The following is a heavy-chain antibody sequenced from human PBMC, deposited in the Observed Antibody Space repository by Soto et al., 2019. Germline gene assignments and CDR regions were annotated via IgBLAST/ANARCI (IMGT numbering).Heavy chain of an antibody. V-gene: IGHV3-49*04. J-gene: IGHJ5*02. CDR1: GFTFRDHG. CDR2: IRISRYGATT. Sequence: GGSLRLSCATSGFTFRDHGISWVRQAPGKGLDWVGFIRISRYGATTEYAASVKGRLFISRDDSKSIASHQMHNLETEDTAVYYCTRAPLRCSGGSCYSADAWGQGTLVTVSS. D-gene: IGHD2-15*01. CDR3: TRAPLRCSGGSCYSADA.